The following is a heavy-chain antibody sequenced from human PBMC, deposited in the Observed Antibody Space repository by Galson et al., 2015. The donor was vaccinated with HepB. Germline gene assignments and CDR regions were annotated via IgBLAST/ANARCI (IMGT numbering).Heavy chain of an antibody. J-gene: IGHJ6*02. Sequence: SETLSLTCTVSGGSISSSSYYWGWIRQPPGKGPEWIGSIYYSGTTYYNPSVKSRVTISVDTSKNQFSLKLTSVTAADTAVYYCASGGVGNYHYYGMDVWGQGTTVTVSS. CDR1: GGSISSSSYY. D-gene: IGHD3-16*01. V-gene: IGHV4-39*01. CDR2: IYYSGTT. CDR3: ASGGVGNYHYYGMDV.